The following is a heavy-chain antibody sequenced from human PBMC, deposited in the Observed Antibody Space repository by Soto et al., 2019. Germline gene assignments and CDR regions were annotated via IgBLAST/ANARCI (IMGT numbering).Heavy chain of an antibody. J-gene: IGHJ5*02. V-gene: IGHV1-69*13. CDR2: IIPIFGTA. Sequence: GASVKVSCKASGGTFSSYAISWVRQAPGQGLEWMGGIIPIFGTANYAQKFQGRVTITADESTSTAYMELSSLRSEDTAVYYCAGDRAHYDFWSGYYQNWFDPWGQGTLVTVSS. D-gene: IGHD3-3*01. CDR1: GGTFSSYA. CDR3: AGDRAHYDFWSGYYQNWFDP.